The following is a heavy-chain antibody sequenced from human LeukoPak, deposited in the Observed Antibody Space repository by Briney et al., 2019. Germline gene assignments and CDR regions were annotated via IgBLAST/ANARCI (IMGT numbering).Heavy chain of an antibody. Sequence: GGSLRLSCAASGFTFSSYEMNWVRQAPGKGLEWVSYISSSGSTIYYADSVKGRFTISRDNAKNSLYLQMNSLRAEDTAVCYCARDTPETIVGATYWGQGTLVTVSS. CDR3: ARDTPETIVGATY. D-gene: IGHD1-26*01. V-gene: IGHV3-48*03. CDR2: ISSSGSTI. CDR1: GFTFSSYE. J-gene: IGHJ4*02.